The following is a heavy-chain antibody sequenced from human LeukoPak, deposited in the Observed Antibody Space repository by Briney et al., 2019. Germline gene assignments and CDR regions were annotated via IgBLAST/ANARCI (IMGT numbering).Heavy chain of an antibody. CDR1: GYPFTGYY. D-gene: IGHD1-26*01. J-gene: IGHJ6*03. Sequence: ASVKVSCKASGYPFTGYYMHWVRQAPGQGVEWMAWINPNSGGTNYAQTFQGTVTVTRDPSISTAYMELSRLRSDDTAVYYCARGMEPLNLYYMDVWGKGTTVTVSS. CDR2: INPNSGGT. V-gene: IGHV1-2*02. CDR3: ARGMEPLNLYYMDV.